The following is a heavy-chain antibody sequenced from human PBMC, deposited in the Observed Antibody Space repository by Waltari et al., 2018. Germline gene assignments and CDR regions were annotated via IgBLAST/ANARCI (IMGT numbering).Heavy chain of an antibody. CDR3: ARAPPPDRYCGGDCYYFDY. Sequence: QVQLVQSGAEVKKPGSSVKVSCKASGGTFSSYAISWVRQAPGQGLEWMGGIIPIFGTANYAQKFQGRVTITADESTSTAYMELSSLRSEDTAVYYCARAPPPDRYCGGDCYYFDYWGQGTLVTVSS. V-gene: IGHV1-69*01. J-gene: IGHJ4*02. CDR1: GGTFSSYA. D-gene: IGHD2-21*01. CDR2: IIPIFGTA.